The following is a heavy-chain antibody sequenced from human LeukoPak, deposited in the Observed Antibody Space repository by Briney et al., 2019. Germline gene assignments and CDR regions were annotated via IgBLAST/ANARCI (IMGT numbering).Heavy chain of an antibody. CDR1: GFTFSSYW. D-gene: IGHD5-24*01. CDR3: AKQTLDGYNLIDY. Sequence: GGSLRLSCAASGFTFSSYWMSWVRQAPGKGLEWVSAISGSGGSTYYADSVKGRFTISRDNSKNTLYLQMNSLRAEDTAVYYCAKQTLDGYNLIDYWGQGTLVTVSS. J-gene: IGHJ4*02. CDR2: ISGSGGST. V-gene: IGHV3-23*01.